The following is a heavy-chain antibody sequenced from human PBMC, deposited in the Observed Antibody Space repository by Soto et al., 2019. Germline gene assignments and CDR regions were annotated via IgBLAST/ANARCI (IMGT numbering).Heavy chain of an antibody. V-gene: IGHV3-21*06. CDR1: GFTSTRYS. J-gene: IGHJ4*02. CDR2: ISSTTNYI. CDR3: ARESEDLTSNFDY. Sequence: GGSLGLSCAASGFTSTRYSMNWVRQAPGKGLEWVSSISSTTNYIYYGDSMKGRFTISRDNAKNSLYLEMNSLRAEDTAVYYCARESEDLTSNFDYWGQGTLVTVSS.